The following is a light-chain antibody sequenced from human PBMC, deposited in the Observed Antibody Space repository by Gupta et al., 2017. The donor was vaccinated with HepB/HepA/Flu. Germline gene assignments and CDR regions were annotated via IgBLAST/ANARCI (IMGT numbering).Light chain of an antibody. CDR1: NIETKS. Sequence: SYVLTQPPSVSVAPGKTARIHRGGDNIETKSVNWYQQKPGQAPVLVVYDDRDRPSGIPERFSGSNSGNTATLTISRVEAGDEADYYCHVWDSVADDGDVVFGGGTKLTVL. V-gene: IGLV3-21*03. J-gene: IGLJ2*01. CDR3: HVWDSVADDGDVV. CDR2: DDR.